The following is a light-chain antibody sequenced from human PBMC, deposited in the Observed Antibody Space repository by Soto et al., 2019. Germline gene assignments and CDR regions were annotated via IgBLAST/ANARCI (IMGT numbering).Light chain of an antibody. CDR2: GAS. J-gene: IGKJ2*01. V-gene: IGKV3-20*01. CDR3: QQYGSSPYT. CDR1: QSVSSSY. Sequence: IVLTQSPGTLSLSPGERATLSCRASQSVSSSYLAWYQQKPGQAPRLLIYGASSRATGIPDRFSGSGSGTDFTLTISRLEPEDFALYYCQQYGSSPYTFGQGTKLAIK.